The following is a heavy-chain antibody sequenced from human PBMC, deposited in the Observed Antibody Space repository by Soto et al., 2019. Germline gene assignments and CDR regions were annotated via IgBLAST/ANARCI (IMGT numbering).Heavy chain of an antibody. CDR2: VTGSGGNT. J-gene: IGHJ4*02. V-gene: IGHV3-23*01. CDR1: GFTFNNYG. CDR3: AKEGRVGEYNWEYLEK. D-gene: IGHD1-1*01. Sequence: EVQVLESGGGLVQPGGSLRLSCAASGFTFNNYGMSWVRQAPGKGLEWVSGVTGSGGNTYYPDSVKGRFTISRDNSKDTVYLQMNSLRVDDTAVYYCAKEGRVGEYNWEYLEKWGQGTLVTVSS.